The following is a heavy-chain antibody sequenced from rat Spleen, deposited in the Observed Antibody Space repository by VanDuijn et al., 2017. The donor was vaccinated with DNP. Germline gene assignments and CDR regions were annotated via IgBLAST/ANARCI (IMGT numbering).Heavy chain of an antibody. CDR1: GFTFSDYG. CDR3: TTDYYDGSYYYEGSFVMDA. CDR2: ISPSGGST. Sequence: EVQLVESGGGLVQPGRSLKLPCAASGFTFSDYGMHWIRQAPAKGLEWVASISPSGGSTHYRDSVKGRFTVSRDNAKSTLYLQMDSLRSEDTATYYCTTDYYDGSYYYEGSFVMDAWGQGASVTVSS. J-gene: IGHJ4*01. V-gene: IGHV5-19*01. D-gene: IGHD1-12*02.